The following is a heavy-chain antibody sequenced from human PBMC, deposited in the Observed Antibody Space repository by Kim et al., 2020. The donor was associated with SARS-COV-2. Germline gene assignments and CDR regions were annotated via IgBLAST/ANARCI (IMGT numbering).Heavy chain of an antibody. J-gene: IGHJ4*02. CDR2: ISAYNGNT. CDR3: ARGITMIVEYYFDY. CDR1: GYTFTSYG. V-gene: IGHV1-18*01. Sequence: ASVKVSCKASGYTFTSYGISWVRQAPGQGLEWMGWISAYNGNTNYAQKLQGRVTMTTDTSTSTAYMELRSLRTDDTAVYYCARGITMIVEYYFDYWGQGTLVTVSS. D-gene: IGHD3-22*01.